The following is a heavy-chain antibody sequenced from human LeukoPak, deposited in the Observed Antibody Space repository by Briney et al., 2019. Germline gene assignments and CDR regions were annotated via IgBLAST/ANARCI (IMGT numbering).Heavy chain of an antibody. Sequence: GGSLGLSCAASGFTFSSYGMHWVRQAPGKGLEWVAFIRYDGSNKYYADSVKGRFTISRDNSKNTLCLQMNSLRAEDTAVYYCAKGKYGSGSYHDYWGQGTLVTVSS. CDR3: AKGKYGSGSYHDY. J-gene: IGHJ4*02. D-gene: IGHD3-10*01. V-gene: IGHV3-30*02. CDR1: GFTFSSYG. CDR2: IRYDGSNK.